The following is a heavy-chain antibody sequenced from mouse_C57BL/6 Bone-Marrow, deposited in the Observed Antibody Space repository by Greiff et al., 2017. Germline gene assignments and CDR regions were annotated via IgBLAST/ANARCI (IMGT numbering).Heavy chain of an antibody. CDR3: ARRFDY. V-gene: IGHV5-6*02. Sequence: EVNVVESGGDLVKPGGSLKLSCAASGFTFSSYGMSWVRQTPEKRLEWVATISSGGSYTYYPDSVKGRVTISRDNAKNTLYLQMSSLKSEDAAMYYCARRFDYWGRGTTLTVTS. CDR1: GFTFSSYG. J-gene: IGHJ2*01. CDR2: ISSGGSYT.